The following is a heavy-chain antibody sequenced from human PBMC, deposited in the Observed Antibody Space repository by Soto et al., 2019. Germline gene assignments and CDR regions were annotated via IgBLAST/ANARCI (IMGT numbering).Heavy chain of an antibody. V-gene: IGHV3-66*01. CDR3: ARGGGGFWSGYYAADY. CDR2: IYSGGST. J-gene: IGHJ4*02. Sequence: VQLVEYGGGLVKPGGSLRLSCAASGFTVSSNYMSWVRQAPGKGLEWVSVIYSGGSTYYADSVKGRFTISRDNSKNTLYLQMNSLRAEDTAVYYCARGGGGFWSGYYAADYWGQGTLVTVSS. CDR1: GFTVSSNY. D-gene: IGHD3-3*01.